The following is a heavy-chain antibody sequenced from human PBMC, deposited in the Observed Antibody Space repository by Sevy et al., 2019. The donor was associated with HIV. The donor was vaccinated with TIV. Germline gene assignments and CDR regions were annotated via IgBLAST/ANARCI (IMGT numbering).Heavy chain of an antibody. D-gene: IGHD3-22*01. CDR3: AKAQYYYDSSGYYSVGDY. CDR1: GFTFSSYG. V-gene: IGHV3-30*18. Sequence: GGSLRLSCAASGFTFSSYGMHWVHQAPGKGLEWVAVISYDGSNKYYADSVKGRFTISRDNSKNTLYLQMNSLRAEDTAVYYCAKAQYYYDSSGYYSVGDYWGQGTLVTVSS. J-gene: IGHJ4*02. CDR2: ISYDGSNK.